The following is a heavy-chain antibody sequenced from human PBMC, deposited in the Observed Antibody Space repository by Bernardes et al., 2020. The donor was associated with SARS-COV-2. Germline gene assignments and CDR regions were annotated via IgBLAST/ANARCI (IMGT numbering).Heavy chain of an antibody. CDR1: GFPFSDYY. J-gene: IGHJ6*02. D-gene: IGHD5-12*01. V-gene: IGHV3-11*01. Sequence: GGSLRLSCAASGFPFSDYYRSWMRQAPGRGLEWVEYISSSGSTIYYADPVKGRFTNPRANAKNSLYLQMTSLRAEDTAVYYCARDLVVATTNYYGMDVWGQGTTVTVSS. CDR2: ISSSGSTI. CDR3: ARDLVVATTNYYGMDV.